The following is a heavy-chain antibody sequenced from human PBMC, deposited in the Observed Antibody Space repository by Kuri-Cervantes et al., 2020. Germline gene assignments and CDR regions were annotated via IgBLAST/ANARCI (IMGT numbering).Heavy chain of an antibody. Sequence: GSLRLSCAVYGGSFSGYYWSWIRQPPGKGLEWIGSIYYSGSTYYNPSLKSRVTISVDTSKNQFSLKLSPVTAADTAVYYCARHWDSGSYPAEIAFDIWGQGTMVTVSS. V-gene: IGHV4-34*01. D-gene: IGHD1-26*01. CDR1: GGSFSGYY. J-gene: IGHJ3*02. CDR2: IYYSGST. CDR3: ARHWDSGSYPAEIAFDI.